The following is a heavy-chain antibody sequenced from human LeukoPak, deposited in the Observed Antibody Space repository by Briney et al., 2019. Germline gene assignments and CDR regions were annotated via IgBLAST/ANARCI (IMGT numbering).Heavy chain of an antibody. CDR3: AKDQFDSSGYYPEYFQH. CDR1: GFTFTNYA. Sequence: GGSLRLSCVASGFTFTNYAMTWVRQAPGKGLEWVSAISGSGGSSYYADSVKGRFTISRDNSKNTVYLQMNSLRAEDTAVYYCAKDQFDSSGYYPEYFQHWGQGTLVTVSS. D-gene: IGHD3-22*01. CDR2: ISGSGGSS. J-gene: IGHJ1*01. V-gene: IGHV3-23*01.